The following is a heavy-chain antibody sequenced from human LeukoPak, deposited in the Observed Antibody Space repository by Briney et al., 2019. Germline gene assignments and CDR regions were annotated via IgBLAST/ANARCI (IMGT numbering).Heavy chain of an antibody. CDR3: ARGRGSSSGWGHYYYSMDV. CDR1: GGSFSGYY. J-gene: IGHJ6*03. Sequence: SETLSLTCAVYGGSFSGYYWTWIRQPLGKGLEWIGEVTDTGNRNYSPSLRSRVTISIDTSRNQFSLEVSSVTAADTSVFYCARGRGSSSGWGHYYYSMDVWGLGTTVTVSS. V-gene: IGHV4-34*01. D-gene: IGHD6-19*01. CDR2: VTDTGNR.